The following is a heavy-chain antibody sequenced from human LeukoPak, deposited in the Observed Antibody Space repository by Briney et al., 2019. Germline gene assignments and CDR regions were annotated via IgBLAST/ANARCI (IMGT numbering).Heavy chain of an antibody. CDR3: ARDPQNMPSYSDY. CDR2: ISSSGSTI. Sequence: GGSLRLSCAASGFTFSDYYMSWIRQAPGKGLEWVSYISSSGSTIYYADSVKGRFTISRDNAKKSLYLQMNSLRAEDTAVYYCARDPQNMPSYSDYWGQGTLVTVSS. D-gene: IGHD1-26*01. CDR1: GFTFSDYY. V-gene: IGHV3-11*01. J-gene: IGHJ4*02.